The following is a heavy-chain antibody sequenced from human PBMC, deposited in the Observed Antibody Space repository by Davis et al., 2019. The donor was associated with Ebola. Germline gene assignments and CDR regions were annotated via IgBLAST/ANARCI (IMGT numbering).Heavy chain of an antibody. CDR3: ASSSIAARPGYYYGMDV. Sequence: GESLKISCAASGFTVSSNYMSWVRQAPGKGLEWVSVIYSGGSTYYADSVKGRFTISRDNSKNTLYLQMGSLRAEDTAVYYCASSSIAARPGYYYGMDVWGQGTTVTVSS. CDR2: IYSGGST. D-gene: IGHD6-6*01. J-gene: IGHJ6*02. CDR1: GFTVSSNY. V-gene: IGHV3-66*01.